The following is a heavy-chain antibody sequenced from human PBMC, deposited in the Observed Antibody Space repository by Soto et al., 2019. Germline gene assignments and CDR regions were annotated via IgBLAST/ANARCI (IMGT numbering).Heavy chain of an antibody. Sequence: PGGSLRLSCAASGFTFSSYAMNWVRQAPGKGLEWVSAISGGGGSTYYADSVKGRFTISRDNSKNTLYLQMNSLRAEDTAVYYCAKDTTTTDGMDVWGQGTTVTVSS. CDR2: ISGGGGST. CDR1: GFTFSSYA. D-gene: IGHD1-1*01. CDR3: AKDTTTTDGMDV. V-gene: IGHV3-23*01. J-gene: IGHJ6*02.